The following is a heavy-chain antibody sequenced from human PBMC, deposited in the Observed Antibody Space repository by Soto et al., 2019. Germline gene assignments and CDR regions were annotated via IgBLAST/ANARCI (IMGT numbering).Heavy chain of an antibody. J-gene: IGHJ5*02. V-gene: IGHV3-23*01. D-gene: IGHD1-26*01. CDR1: GFIFENFG. CDR2: ISGSGFKK. CDR3: AKNQGVELVPLATVDWFDP. Sequence: GGSLRLSCAAAGFIFENFGMSWVRQAPGKGLEWISSISGSGFKKYYADSVKGRFTISRDNSKSTVYLELNNLSAEDTAVYHCAKNQGVELVPLATVDWFDPWGQGSVVTVSS.